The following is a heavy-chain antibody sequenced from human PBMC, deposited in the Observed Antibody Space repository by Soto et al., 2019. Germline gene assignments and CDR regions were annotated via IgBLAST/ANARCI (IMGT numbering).Heavy chain of an antibody. CDR2: ISSSSSYI. J-gene: IGHJ6*02. D-gene: IGHD3-22*01. V-gene: IGHV3-21*01. CDR3: AREPYYYDSSGYYRFYYYYYGMDV. Sequence: EVQLMESGGGRVKPGGSLRLSCAASGFTFSSYSMNWVRQAPGKGLEWVSSISSSSSYIYYADSVKGRFTISRDNAKNSLYLQMNSLRAEDTAVYYCAREPYYYDSSGYYRFYYYYYGMDVWGQGTTVTVSS. CDR1: GFTFSSYS.